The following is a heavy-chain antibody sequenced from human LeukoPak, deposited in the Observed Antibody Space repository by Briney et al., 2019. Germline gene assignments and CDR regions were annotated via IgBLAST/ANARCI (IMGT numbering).Heavy chain of an antibody. CDR1: GGSISSGGYS. CDR3: ARNTYYDFWSGYLDAFDI. Sequence: SETLSLTCAVSGGSISSGGYSWSWIRQPPGKGLEWIGYIYHSGSTYYNPSLKSRVTISVDRSKNQFSLKLSSVTAADTAVYYCARNTYYDFWSGYLDAFDIWDQGTMVTVSS. D-gene: IGHD3-3*01. V-gene: IGHV4-30-2*01. CDR2: IYHSGST. J-gene: IGHJ3*02.